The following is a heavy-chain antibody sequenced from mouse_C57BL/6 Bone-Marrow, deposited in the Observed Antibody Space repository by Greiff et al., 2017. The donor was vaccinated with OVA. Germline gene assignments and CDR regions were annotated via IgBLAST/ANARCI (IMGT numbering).Heavy chain of an antibody. D-gene: IGHD2-1*01. CDR2: FYPGSGSI. CDR1: GYTFTEYT. CDR3: ARHEEGNPYFDY. V-gene: IGHV1-62-2*01. J-gene: IGHJ2*01. Sequence: QVQLQQSGAELVKPGASVKLSCKASGYTFTEYTIHWVTERSGQGLEWIGWFYPGSGSIKYNEKFKDKATLTADKSSSTVYMELSRLTSEDSAVYFGARHEEGNPYFDYWGQGTTLTVSS.